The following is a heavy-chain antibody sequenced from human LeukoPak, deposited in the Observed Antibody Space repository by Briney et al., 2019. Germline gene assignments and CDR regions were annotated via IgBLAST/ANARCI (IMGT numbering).Heavy chain of an antibody. J-gene: IGHJ5*02. CDR1: GGAYNDYY. V-gene: IGHV4-34*01. CDR2: INHSGIT. D-gene: IGHD6-6*01. Sequence: SETLSLTCGVYGGAYNDYYWGWVRQPPGKGLEWNGEINHSGITNYNPSLKSRVTISLDTSKNQFSLKLSSVTAADTAVYYCARKGGGQLVNTRRWFDPWGQGTLVTVSS. CDR3: ARKGGGQLVNTRRWFDP.